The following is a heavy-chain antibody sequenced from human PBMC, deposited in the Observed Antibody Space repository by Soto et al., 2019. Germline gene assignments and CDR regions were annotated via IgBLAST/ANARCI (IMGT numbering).Heavy chain of an antibody. CDR3: ARHVSRSGYYYYGMDV. Sequence: PGESLKISCKGSGYSFTSYWISWVRQTPGKGLEWMGRIDPSDSYTNYSPSFQGHVTISADKSISTAYLQWSSLKASDTAMYYCARHVSRSGYYYYGMDVWGQGTTVTVSS. J-gene: IGHJ6*02. CDR1: GYSFTSYW. CDR2: IDPSDSYT. D-gene: IGHD2-15*01. V-gene: IGHV5-10-1*01.